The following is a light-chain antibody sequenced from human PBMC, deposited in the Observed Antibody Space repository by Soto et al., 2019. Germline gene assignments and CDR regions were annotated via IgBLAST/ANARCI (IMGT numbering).Light chain of an antibody. Sequence: QSALTQPASVSGSPGQSITISCSGTSRDVNTYDYVSWYQQHPCKAPKLMIYDVIIRPSGVSDRFFGFKSDTTASLTISGPQAEDEADYYCGSRISSGTYVFGTGTKVTVL. J-gene: IGLJ1*01. V-gene: IGLV2-14*01. CDR1: SRDVNTYDY. CDR3: GSRISSGTYV. CDR2: DVI.